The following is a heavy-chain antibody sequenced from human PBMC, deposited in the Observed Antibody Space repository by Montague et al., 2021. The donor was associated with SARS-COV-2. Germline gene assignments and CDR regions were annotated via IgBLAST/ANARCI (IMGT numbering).Heavy chain of an antibody. J-gene: IGHJ4*02. V-gene: IGHV3-23*01. CDR2: VSGSGGST. CDR1: GFTFRSYA. Sequence: SLRLSCAASGFTFRSYAMSWVRQAPGKGLEWVSTVSGSGGSTYYXXSLKGRFTISRDNSKNTLYLQLNSLRAEDTAVYYCRVGNYYDSISDYWGQGTLVTVSS. CDR3: RVGNYYDSISDY. D-gene: IGHD3-22*01.